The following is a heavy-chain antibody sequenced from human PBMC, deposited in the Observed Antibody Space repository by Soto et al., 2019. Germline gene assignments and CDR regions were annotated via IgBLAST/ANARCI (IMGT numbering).Heavy chain of an antibody. CDR1: GYAFTTYG. Sequence: QVHLVQSGAEVKKPGASVKVSCKGSGYAFTTYGITWVRQAPGQGLEWMGWISAHNGNTNYAQKREGRGTGIRDTSTSTAYMELRSLRSDDQAVYYCARGRYGDYWGQGALVTVSS. V-gene: IGHV1-18*01. J-gene: IGHJ4*02. D-gene: IGHD1-1*01. CDR3: ARGRYGDY. CDR2: ISAHNGNT.